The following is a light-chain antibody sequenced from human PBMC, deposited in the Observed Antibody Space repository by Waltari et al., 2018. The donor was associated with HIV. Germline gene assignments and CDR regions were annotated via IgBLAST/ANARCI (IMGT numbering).Light chain of an antibody. J-gene: IGLJ1*01. Sequence: QSALTQPASVSGSPGQSITISCTGTNNVVGSYNIVSWYQQHPAKAPKLMIYEVNKRPSGFSNRFSGSKSGNTASLTISVLQAEDEADYYCCSYAGSSTHVFGTGTKVTVL. CDR1: NNVVGSYNI. CDR3: CSYAGSSTHV. CDR2: EVN. V-gene: IGLV2-23*02.